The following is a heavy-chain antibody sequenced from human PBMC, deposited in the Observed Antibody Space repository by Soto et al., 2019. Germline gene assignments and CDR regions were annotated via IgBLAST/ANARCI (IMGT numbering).Heavy chain of an antibody. V-gene: IGHV3-15*01. D-gene: IGHD6-19*01. Sequence: GGSLRLSCAASGFTFSNAWMSWVRQAPGKGLEWVGRIKSKTDGGTTDYAAPVKGRFTISRDDSKNTLYLQMNSLKTEDTAAYYCTTLKQWLVLRYYYGMDVWGQGTTVTVSS. CDR2: IKSKTDGGTT. J-gene: IGHJ6*02. CDR3: TTLKQWLVLRYYYGMDV. CDR1: GFTFSNAW.